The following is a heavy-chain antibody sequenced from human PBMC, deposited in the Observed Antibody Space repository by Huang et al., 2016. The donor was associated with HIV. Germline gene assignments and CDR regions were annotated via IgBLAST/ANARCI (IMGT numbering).Heavy chain of an antibody. Sequence: EEQLVESGGGLVQPGGSLGLSCAASGFTFSSYWMNWVRQAPGKGREWVAKIKQDGSEKYFVDSVKGRFTISRDNAKNSLYLQMNSLRAEDTAVYYCARERQMGYWGQGTLVTVSS. CDR3: ARERQMGY. V-gene: IGHV3-7*01. J-gene: IGHJ4*02. CDR1: GFTFSSYW. D-gene: IGHD2-8*01. CDR2: IKQDGSEK.